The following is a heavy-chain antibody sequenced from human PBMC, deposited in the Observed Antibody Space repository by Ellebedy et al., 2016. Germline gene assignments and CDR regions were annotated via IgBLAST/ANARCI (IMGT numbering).Heavy chain of an antibody. CDR3: AREVEGSDGRGLDY. J-gene: IGHJ4*02. CDR2: IDPTGGAT. V-gene: IGHV1-46*01. CDR1: GDTFRYNY. Sequence: ASVKVSCXASGDTFRYNYLHWVRQAPGQGLAWMGIIDPTGGATSYAQNFQGRVTLTRDTSTSTVYMELSSLRSEDTAVYYCAREVEGSDGRGLDYWGQGTLVTVSS. D-gene: IGHD3-10*01.